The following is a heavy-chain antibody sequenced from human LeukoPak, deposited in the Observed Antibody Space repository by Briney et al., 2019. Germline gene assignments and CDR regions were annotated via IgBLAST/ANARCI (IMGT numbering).Heavy chain of an antibody. V-gene: IGHV1-2*02. CDR3: ARDLGLGSAFDF. J-gene: IGHJ3*01. CDR1: GYTFTGYY. CDR2: INPNSGGT. Sequence: ASVKLSCKASGYTFTGYYMHWVREAPGQGLEWRGWINPNSGGTNYAQKFQGRVTMTRDTSISTAYMELSRLRFDDTAVYYWARDLGLGSAFDFWGQGTMVTVSS. D-gene: IGHD3-16*01.